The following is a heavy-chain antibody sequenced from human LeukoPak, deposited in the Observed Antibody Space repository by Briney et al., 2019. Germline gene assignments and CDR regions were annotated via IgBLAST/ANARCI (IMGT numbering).Heavy chain of an antibody. J-gene: IGHJ4*02. D-gene: IGHD4-11*01. CDR3: SKAGDTNYYRHGDY. CDR2: ISGNSGAT. V-gene: IGHV3-23*01. Sequence: GGSLRLSCATSGFTFGSYPMSWVRKAPGRGLEWVSVISGNSGATYYADSVKGRFTISRDNAKNTVYLQMNNLRGEDTALYYCSKAGDTNYYRHGDYWGQGTLVTVSS. CDR1: GFTFGSYP.